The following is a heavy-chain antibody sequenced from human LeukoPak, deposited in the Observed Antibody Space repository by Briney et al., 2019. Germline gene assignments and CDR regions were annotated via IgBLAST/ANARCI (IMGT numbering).Heavy chain of an antibody. CDR1: GGSFSGYY. J-gene: IGHJ4*02. Sequence: SETLSLTCAVYGGSFSGYYWSWIRQPPGKGLEWIGEINHRGRTNYNPSPTSRDTIAVDTSKNQFSLKLSSVTAADTAVYYCARAYYDYVWGSYRENPEGYYFDYWGQGTLVTVSS. D-gene: IGHD3-16*02. V-gene: IGHV4-34*01. CDR3: ARAYYDYVWGSYRENPEGYYFDY. CDR2: INHRGRT.